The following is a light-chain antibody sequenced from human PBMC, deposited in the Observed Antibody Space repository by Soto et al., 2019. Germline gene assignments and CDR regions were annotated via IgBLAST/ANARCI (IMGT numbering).Light chain of an antibody. CDR2: DAS. V-gene: IGKV3-11*01. CDR1: QSIGDT. Sequence: IVLTQSPCTLSLSPGERATLSCRASQSIGDTLAWYRQKPGQAPRLLIYDASNRATGIPARFSGSGSGTDFTLTISSLEPEDFAVYYCQQRSNWRVAFGQGTKVDIK. CDR3: QQRSNWRVA. J-gene: IGKJ1*01.